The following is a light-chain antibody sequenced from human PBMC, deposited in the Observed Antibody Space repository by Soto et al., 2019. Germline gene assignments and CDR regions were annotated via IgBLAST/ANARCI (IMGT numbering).Light chain of an antibody. J-gene: IGLJ3*02. Sequence: QSVLTQPPSASATPGQRVTISCSGSSSNIGSNAVNWYQHFPGAAPKLLIYRSSQRPSGVPDRFSGSKSGTSASLAISGLQSEDEADYYCAAWDDRLNGWVFGGGTKLTVL. V-gene: IGLV1-44*01. CDR1: SSNIGSNA. CDR3: AAWDDRLNGWV. CDR2: RSS.